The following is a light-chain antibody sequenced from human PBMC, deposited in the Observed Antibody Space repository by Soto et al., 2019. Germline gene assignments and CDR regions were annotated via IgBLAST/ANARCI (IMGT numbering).Light chain of an antibody. V-gene: IGLV2-8*01. CDR3: SSYAGSNNPYV. J-gene: IGLJ1*01. Sequence: QSVLTQPPSASGSPGQSVTISCTGTSSDFGSYNYVSWYQQHPGKAPKLMIYEVSKRPSGVPDRFSGSKSGNTASLTVSGLQAEDEADYYCSSYAGSNNPYVSGTGTKVTV. CDR1: SSDFGSYNY. CDR2: EVS.